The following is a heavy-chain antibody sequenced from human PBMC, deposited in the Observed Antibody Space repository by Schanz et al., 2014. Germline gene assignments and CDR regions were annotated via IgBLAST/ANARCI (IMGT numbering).Heavy chain of an antibody. CDR1: GFTFSTYA. Sequence: QVQLVESGGGVVQPGRSLRLSCAASGFTFSTYAIHWVRQAPGKGLEWVAVISYDGSNKYYADSVKGRFTISRDNARYSLYLEMNSLRAEDTAVYYCARGRARQLVHWFDPWGQGTLVTVSS. CDR2: ISYDGSNK. CDR3: ARGRARQLVHWFDP. D-gene: IGHD6-13*01. V-gene: IGHV3-30*04. J-gene: IGHJ5*02.